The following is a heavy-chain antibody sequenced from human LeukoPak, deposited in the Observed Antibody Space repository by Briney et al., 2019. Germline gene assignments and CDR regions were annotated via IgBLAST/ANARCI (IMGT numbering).Heavy chain of an antibody. V-gene: IGHV3-21*01. D-gene: IGHD3-10*02. Sequence: GGSLRLSCAASGFTFSSYSMNWVRQAPGKGLEWVSSISSSSSYGYYADSVKGRFTISRDNAKNSLYLQMSSLRAEDTAVYYCARDGPMYYWGQGTLVTVSS. CDR3: ARDGPMYY. CDR2: ISSSSSYG. J-gene: IGHJ4*02. CDR1: GFTFSSYS.